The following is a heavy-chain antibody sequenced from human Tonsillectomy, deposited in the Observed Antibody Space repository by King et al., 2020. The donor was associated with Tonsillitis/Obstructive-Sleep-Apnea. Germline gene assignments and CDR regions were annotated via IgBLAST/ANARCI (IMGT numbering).Heavy chain of an antibody. CDR3: ARQARREMSTS. D-gene: IGHD5-24*01. CDR1: GGSISSSSYY. J-gene: IGHJ5*02. Sequence: QLQESGPGLVKPSETLSLTCTVSGGSISSSSYYWGWIRQPPGKGLEWIGSVYYSGSTYYSPSLKSRVTISVDTSKNQFSLKLRSVTAADTAVYYCARQARREMSTSWGQGTLVTVSS. CDR2: VYYSGST. V-gene: IGHV4-39*01.